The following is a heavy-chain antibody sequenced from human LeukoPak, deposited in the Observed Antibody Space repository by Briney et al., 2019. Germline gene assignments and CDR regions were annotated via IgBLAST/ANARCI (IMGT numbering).Heavy chain of an antibody. CDR2: IYSGGDT. D-gene: IGHD3-10*01. CDR1: GFTVSSNY. J-gene: IGHJ4*02. Sequence: PGGSLRLSCAASGFTVSSNYMSWVRQAPGKGLEWVSTIYSGGDTYYADSVKGRFTISRDNSKNTLYLQMNSLRAEDTAVFYCARISHTRARAVVNWGQGIRVTVSS. V-gene: IGHV3-53*01. CDR3: ARISHTRARAVVN.